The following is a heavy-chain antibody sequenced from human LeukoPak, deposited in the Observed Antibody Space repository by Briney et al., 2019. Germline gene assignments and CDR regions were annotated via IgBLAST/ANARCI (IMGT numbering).Heavy chain of an antibody. J-gene: IGHJ6*02. D-gene: IGHD6-19*01. V-gene: IGHV1-18*01. Sequence: ASVKVSCKASGYTFTNYGITWVRQAPGQGLERMGWISAYNGNTNYAQKLQGRVTMTTDTSTSTAYMELRSLRSDDTAVYYCARDRAVAGRRYYGMDVWGQGTTVTVSS. CDR2: ISAYNGNT. CDR3: ARDRAVAGRRYYGMDV. CDR1: GYTFTNYG.